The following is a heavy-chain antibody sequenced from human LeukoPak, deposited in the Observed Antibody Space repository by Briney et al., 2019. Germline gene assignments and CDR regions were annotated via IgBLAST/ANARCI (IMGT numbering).Heavy chain of an antibody. D-gene: IGHD6-6*01. J-gene: IGHJ1*01. CDR2: IKQDGSEK. CDR1: GFTFSSYW. CDR3: ARDEVGLYSSSSEYFQH. Sequence: GGSLRLSCAASGFTFSSYWMSWVRQAPGKGLEWVANIKQDGSEKYYVDSVKGRFTISRDNAKNSLYLQMNSLRAEDTAVYYCARDEVGLYSSSSEYFQHWGQGTLVTVSS. V-gene: IGHV3-7*01.